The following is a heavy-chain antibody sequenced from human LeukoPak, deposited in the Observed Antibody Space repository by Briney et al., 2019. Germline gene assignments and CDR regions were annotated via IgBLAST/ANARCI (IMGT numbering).Heavy chain of an antibody. CDR1: GGSFSGYY. D-gene: IGHD1-26*01. CDR2: INHSGST. J-gene: IGHJ6*03. CDR3: ARLKRPNRGSYIYYYYMDV. Sequence: SXTLSLTCAVYGGSFSGYYWSWIRQPPGKGLEWIGEINHSGSTNYNPSLKSRVTISVDTSKNQFSLKLSSVTAADTAVYYCARLKRPNRGSYIYYYYMDVWGKGTTVTVSS. V-gene: IGHV4-34*01.